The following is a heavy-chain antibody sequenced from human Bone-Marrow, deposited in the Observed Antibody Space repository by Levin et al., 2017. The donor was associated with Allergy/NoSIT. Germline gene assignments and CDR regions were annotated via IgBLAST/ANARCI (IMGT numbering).Heavy chain of an antibody. CDR3: AKAVTDFWSGYYTPTDY. CDR1: GFTFSSYA. J-gene: IGHJ4*02. Sequence: LAGGSLRLSCAASGFTFSSYAMSWVRQAPGKGLEWVSAISGGGGDTFYADSVKGRFATSRDNSKNTLYLQMSSLRAEDTAVYFCAKAVTDFWSGYYTPTDYWGQGTLVTVSS. CDR2: ISGGGGDT. D-gene: IGHD3-3*01. V-gene: IGHV3-23*01.